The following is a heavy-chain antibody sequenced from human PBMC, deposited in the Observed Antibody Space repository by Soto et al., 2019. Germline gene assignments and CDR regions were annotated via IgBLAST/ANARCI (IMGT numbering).Heavy chain of an antibody. V-gene: IGHV4-34*01. CDR2: INHSGST. CDR1: GGSFSGYY. CDR3: AVTNGYCSGGSCYDSFDY. D-gene: IGHD2-15*01. J-gene: IGHJ4*02. Sequence: SETLSLTCAFYGGSFSGYYWSWIRQPPGKGLEWIGEINHSGSTNYNPSLKSRVTISVDTSKNQFSLKLSSVTAADTAVYYCAVTNGYCSGGSCYDSFDYWGQGTLVT.